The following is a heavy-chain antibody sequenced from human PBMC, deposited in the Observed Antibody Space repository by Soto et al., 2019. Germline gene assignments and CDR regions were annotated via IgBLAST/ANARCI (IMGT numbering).Heavy chain of an antibody. CDR3: ALGMAALLGWLEA. J-gene: IGHJ5*02. Sequence: QVQLVQSGAEVKKPGASGRVSCEANGFTFRSYAVHWLRQAPGQRFEWMGWVNAGNGNTKYSQKFQGRLRLTRDTSASASYMELDSLTSEDTSVYFCALGMAALLGWLEAWGQGTLVTVPS. D-gene: IGHD6-19*01. CDR1: GFTFRSYA. CDR2: VNAGNGNT. V-gene: IGHV1-3*01.